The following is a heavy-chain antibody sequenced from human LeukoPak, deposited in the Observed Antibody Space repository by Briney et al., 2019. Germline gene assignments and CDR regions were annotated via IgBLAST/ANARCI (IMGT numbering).Heavy chain of an antibody. D-gene: IGHD6-13*01. CDR2: ISAYNGNT. CDR1: GYIFTSYG. J-gene: IGHJ6*03. V-gene: IGHV1-18*01. Sequence: ASVKVSCKASGYIFTSYGISWVRQAPGQGLEWMGWISAYNGNTNYAQKLQGRVTMTTDTSTSTAYMELRSLRSDDTAVYYCARVTEYSSSWYYYYYYMDVWGKGTTVTVSS. CDR3: ARVTEYSSSWYYYYYYMDV.